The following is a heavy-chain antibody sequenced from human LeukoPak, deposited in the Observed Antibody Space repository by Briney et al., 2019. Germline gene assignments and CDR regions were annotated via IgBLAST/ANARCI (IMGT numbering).Heavy chain of an antibody. Sequence: PSETLSLTCTVSGDSISTSSYYWGWIRQPPGKGLEWIGHIYYSGNTYYKSSFKSRVTISVDTSKNQFSLKLSSVTAADTAVYYCARGRGLRFLEWREGYYYYGMDVWGQGTTVTVSS. J-gene: IGHJ6*02. D-gene: IGHD3-3*01. CDR3: ARGRGLRFLEWREGYYYYGMDV. CDR1: GDSISTSSYY. V-gene: IGHV4-39*01. CDR2: IYYSGNT.